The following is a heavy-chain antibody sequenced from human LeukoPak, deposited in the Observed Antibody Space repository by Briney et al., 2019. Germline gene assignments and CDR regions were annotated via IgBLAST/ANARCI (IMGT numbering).Heavy chain of an antibody. CDR1: GYTLTELS. D-gene: IGHD5-18*01. Sequence: ASVKVSCKVSGYTLTELSMHWVRQAPGKGLEWMGGFDPEDGERIYAQKYQGRVTMTEDTSTDTAYMELSSLRSEDTAVYYCATVFRYGGYFDYWGQGTLVTVSS. J-gene: IGHJ4*02. V-gene: IGHV1-24*01. CDR3: ATVFRYGGYFDY. CDR2: FDPEDGER.